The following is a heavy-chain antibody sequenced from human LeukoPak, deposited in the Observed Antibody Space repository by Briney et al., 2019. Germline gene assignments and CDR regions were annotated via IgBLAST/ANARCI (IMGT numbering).Heavy chain of an antibody. D-gene: IGHD3-22*01. CDR2: IYSGGST. CDR3: ARGPNSGYGM. Sequence: PGGSLRLSCAASGFTVSSNYMTWVRQATGKGLEMVSVIYSGGSTYYADSVKGRFTISRDNSRNTLYLQMNSLRAEDTAVYYCARGPNSGYGMWGQGTLVTVSS. V-gene: IGHV3-53*01. CDR1: GFTVSSNY. J-gene: IGHJ4*02.